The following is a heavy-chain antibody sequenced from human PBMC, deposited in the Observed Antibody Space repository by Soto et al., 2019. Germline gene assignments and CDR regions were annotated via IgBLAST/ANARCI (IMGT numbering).Heavy chain of an antibody. CDR1: GYIFTKYY. Sequence: QVQLVQSVTELRKPGASVKLSCKASGYIFTKYYIAWVRQAPGHGLEWMGMINGYNGKANYGQDCRGRVIMTTDTSTNTAYMDLRSLTSDDAGVYYCVRWDGFFGAGGVDWGQGTLVTVSS. CDR2: INGYNGKA. V-gene: IGHV1-18*01. J-gene: IGHJ4*02. CDR3: VRWDGFFGAGGVD. D-gene: IGHD3-16*01.